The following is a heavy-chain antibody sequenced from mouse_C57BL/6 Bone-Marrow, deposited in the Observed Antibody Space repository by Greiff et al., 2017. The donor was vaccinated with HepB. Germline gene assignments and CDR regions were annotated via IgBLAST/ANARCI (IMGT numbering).Heavy chain of an antibody. CDR3: ARGSYRYAMDY. J-gene: IGHJ4*01. Sequence: VQLQQPGAELVRPGTSVKLSCKASGYTFTSYWMHWVKQSPGQGLEWIGVIDPSDSYTNYNQKFKGKATLTVDTSSSTAYMQLSSLTSEDSAVYYCARGSYRYAMDYWGQGTSVTVSS. V-gene: IGHV1-59*01. CDR1: GYTFTSYW. D-gene: IGHD1-1*02. CDR2: IDPSDSYT.